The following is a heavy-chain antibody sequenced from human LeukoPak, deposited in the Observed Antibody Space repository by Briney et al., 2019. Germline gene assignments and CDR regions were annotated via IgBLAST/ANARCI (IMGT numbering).Heavy chain of an antibody. CDR1: GFTFSSYC. CDR2: IKRDGSEK. J-gene: IGHJ3*02. V-gene: IGHV3-7*01. D-gene: IGHD1/OR15-1a*01. Sequence: GGSLRLSCAASGFTFSSYCMSWVRQAPGKGLEWVAKIKRDGSEKYCVDSVKGRFTISRDNAKNSLYLQMNSLRAEETAVYYCARNNIYGFDIGGQGTMVTVPS. CDR3: ARNNIYGFDI.